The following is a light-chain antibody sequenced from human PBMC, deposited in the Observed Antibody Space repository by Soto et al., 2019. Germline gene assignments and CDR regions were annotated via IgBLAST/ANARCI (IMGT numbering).Light chain of an antibody. CDR2: GAS. CDR1: QSVRSN. V-gene: IGKV3-15*01. CDR3: QQYGGSPRIT. J-gene: IGKJ5*01. Sequence: EIVMTQSPATLSASPGERATLSCRASQSVRSNLAWYQQKPGQAPRLLIYGASTRATGIPARFSGSGSGTDFTLIINRLEPEDVAIYYCQQYGGSPRITFGQGTRLEI.